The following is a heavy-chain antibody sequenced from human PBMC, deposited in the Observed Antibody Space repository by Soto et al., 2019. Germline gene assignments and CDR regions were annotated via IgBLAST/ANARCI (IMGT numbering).Heavy chain of an antibody. CDR2: IYHSGSP. Sequence: QVRLPESGPGLVKPSGTLSLTCAASSGSIFTTNWWSWVRQSPGRGLQWIGDIYHSGSPKYNPSRKSRVSISIDKSKHLLFLNLTSVAAAVTAVYYCARKPDVATAKVGGGYVFDVWGQGTMVTVSS. D-gene: IGHD3-16*01. CDR1: SGSIFTTNW. J-gene: IGHJ3*01. CDR3: ARKPDVATAKVGGGYVFDV. V-gene: IGHV4-4*02.